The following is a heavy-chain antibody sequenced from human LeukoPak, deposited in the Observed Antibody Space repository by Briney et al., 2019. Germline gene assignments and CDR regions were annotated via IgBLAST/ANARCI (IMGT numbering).Heavy chain of an antibody. D-gene: IGHD6-19*01. J-gene: IGHJ4*02. CDR1: GYTFTSYA. CDR3: ARVSDDSGWNFDY. V-gene: IGHV1-3*01. Sequence: ASVMVSCEASGYTFTSYAIHWVRQAPGQRLEWMGWINAGNGNRKYSQKFQDRVTITRETSATTAYMELNSLTSEDTAVYYCARVSDDSGWNFDYWGQGTLVTVSS. CDR2: INAGNGNR.